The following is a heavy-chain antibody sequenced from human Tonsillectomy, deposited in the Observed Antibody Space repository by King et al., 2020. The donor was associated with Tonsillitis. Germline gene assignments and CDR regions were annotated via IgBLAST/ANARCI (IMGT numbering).Heavy chain of an antibody. Sequence: VQLQESGPGLVKPSQTLSLTCTVSGGSISSGGYFWSWIRQHPGKGLEWIGYIYYSGSTYYSPSLKSRVTMSVDTSKNQFSLRLSSVTAADTAVYYCAGEYSSSFEANWFDPWGQGTLVTVSS. V-gene: IGHV4-31*03. J-gene: IGHJ5*02. CDR3: AGEYSSSFEANWFDP. CDR1: GGSISSGGYF. D-gene: IGHD6-6*01. CDR2: IYYSGST.